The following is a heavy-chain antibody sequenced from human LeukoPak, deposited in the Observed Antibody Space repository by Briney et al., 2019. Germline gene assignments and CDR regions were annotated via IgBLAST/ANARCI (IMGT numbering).Heavy chain of an antibody. CDR3: AKDSGGGACYLDY. D-gene: IGHD2-21*02. J-gene: IGHJ4*02. Sequence: PGGSLRLSCAASGFTFSSYNMHWVRQAPGKGLEGVAVIWYDGTNEYYADSVNGRFTISRDNSKNTLYLQMNSLRAEDTAVYYCAKDSGGGACYLDYWGQGTLVAVSS. CDR1: GFTFSSYN. CDR2: IWYDGTNE. V-gene: IGHV3-33*06.